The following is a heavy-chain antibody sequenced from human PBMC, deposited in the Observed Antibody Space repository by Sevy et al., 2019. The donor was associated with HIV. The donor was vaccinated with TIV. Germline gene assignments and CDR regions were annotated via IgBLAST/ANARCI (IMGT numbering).Heavy chain of an antibody. CDR3: ATLILGARPDY. J-gene: IGHJ4*02. V-gene: IGHV3-23*01. Sequence: GGYLRLSCAASGFTFSSYAMSWVRQSPGKGLEWISAISDSGGDTYYADSVKGRFTISRDNSKNTVYMQMNSLWGEDTAVYYSATLILGARPDYWGQGTPVTVSS. D-gene: IGHD6-6*01. CDR2: ISDSGGDT. CDR1: GFTFSSYA.